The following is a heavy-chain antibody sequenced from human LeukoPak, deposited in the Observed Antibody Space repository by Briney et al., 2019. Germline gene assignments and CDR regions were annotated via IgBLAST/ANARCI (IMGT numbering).Heavy chain of an antibody. CDR3: ALTHLQGGTPNSFDP. D-gene: IGHD2-15*01. CDR2: IITIFATA. CDR1: GVAFSSYT. V-gene: IGHV1-69*05. J-gene: IGHJ5*02. Sequence: ASVTISCKASGVAFSSYTISWVWLAHGQGLEWKGGIITIFATAKYAQKFQGRVTITTDESTSTAYMELSSLRSEDTAVSYCALTHLQGGTPNSFDPWGHGTLVTVSS.